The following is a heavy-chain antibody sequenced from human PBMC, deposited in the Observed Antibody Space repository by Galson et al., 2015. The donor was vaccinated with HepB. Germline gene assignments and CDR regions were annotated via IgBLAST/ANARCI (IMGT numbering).Heavy chain of an antibody. V-gene: IGHV4-30-4*01. CDR2: IYYSGST. CDR1: GGSISSGDYY. J-gene: IGHJ4*02. CDR3: ARALRKSVVGDYFDY. Sequence: TLSLTCTVSGGSISSGDYYWSWIRQPPGKGLEWIGYIYYSGSTYYNPSLKSRVTISVDTSKNQFSLKLSSVTAADTAVYYCARALRKSVVGDYFDYWGQGTLVTVSS.